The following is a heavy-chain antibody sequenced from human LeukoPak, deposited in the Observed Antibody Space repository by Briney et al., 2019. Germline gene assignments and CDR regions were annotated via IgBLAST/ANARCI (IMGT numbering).Heavy chain of an antibody. J-gene: IGHJ4*02. CDR3: ARVLREFFGSGTYVKSLDY. V-gene: IGHV3-23*01. CDR2: VSGNGDYT. Sequence: PGGSLRLSCAASGFTFSSYAMSWVRRAPGKGLEWVSGVSGNGDYTYYADSVKGRFTISRDNSKNTLYLQMNNLRAEDTAVYYCARVLREFFGSGTYVKSLDYWGQGTLVTVSS. D-gene: IGHD3-10*01. CDR1: GFTFSSYA.